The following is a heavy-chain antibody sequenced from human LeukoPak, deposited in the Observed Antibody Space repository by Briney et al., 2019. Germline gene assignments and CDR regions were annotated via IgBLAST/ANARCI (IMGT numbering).Heavy chain of an antibody. CDR1: GFTFSDYY. CDR2: ISSSGSTI. V-gene: IGHV3-11*04. Sequence: GGSLRLSCAASGFTFSDYYMSWIRQAPGKGLEWVSYISSSGSTIYYADSVKGRFTISRDNSKNSLYLQMNSLRAEDTAVYYCARVLGYCSGGSCYVHFDYWGQGTLVTVSS. D-gene: IGHD2-15*01. CDR3: ARVLGYCSGGSCYVHFDY. J-gene: IGHJ4*02.